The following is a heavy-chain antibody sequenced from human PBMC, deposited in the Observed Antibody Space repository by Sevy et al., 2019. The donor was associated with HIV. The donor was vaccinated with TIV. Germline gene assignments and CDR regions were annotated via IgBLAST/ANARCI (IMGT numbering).Heavy chain of an antibody. CDR2: ISYTSTTI. CDR3: ASSDATSRFGYYYFAMDF. V-gene: IGHV3-48*02. D-gene: IGHD3-22*01. CDR1: GFTFNTYN. Sequence: GGSLRLSCAVSGFTFNTYNMNWVRQAPGKGLEWVSYISYTSTTIYYADSERGRLTISRDNAKNTLYLQMNSLRDEDTAVYYCASSDATSRFGYYYFAMDFWGQGTSVTVSS. J-gene: IGHJ6*02.